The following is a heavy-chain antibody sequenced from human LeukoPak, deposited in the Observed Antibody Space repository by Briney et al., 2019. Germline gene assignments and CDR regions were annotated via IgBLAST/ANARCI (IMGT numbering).Heavy chain of an antibody. Sequence: SETLPLTCTVSGGSINSHSYYWGWIRQPPGKGLEWIGSVYYDGTSYSNPSLKTRVGVFVDTSRDQFSLDLDFVTAADTVLYYCVRHISTNTGYFDSCGQGTLVSVSS. CDR2: VYYDGTS. V-gene: IGHV4-39*01. CDR3: VRHISTNTGYFDS. CDR1: GGSINSHSYY. J-gene: IGHJ4*02. D-gene: IGHD5-24*01.